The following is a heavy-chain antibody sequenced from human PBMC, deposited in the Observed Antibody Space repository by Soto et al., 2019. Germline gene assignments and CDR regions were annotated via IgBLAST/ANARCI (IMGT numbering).Heavy chain of an antibody. CDR2: LYDLDGS. CDR1: GFTISGKKY. V-gene: IGHV3-53*01. J-gene: IGHJ3*01. CDR3: ATWHEREHAYDV. D-gene: IGHD1-1*01. Sequence: DVQLVESGGGLIQPGESLRLSCAASGFTISGKKYVAWVRQAPGKGLEWVSALYDLDGSFYAASVKGRFTTSSDSSKTTVYLRMNDLRPDDTAVYYCATWHEREHAYDVWGQGTTVTVSS.